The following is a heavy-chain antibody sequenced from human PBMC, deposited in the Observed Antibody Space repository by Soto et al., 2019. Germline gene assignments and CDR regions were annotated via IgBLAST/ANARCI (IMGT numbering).Heavy chain of an antibody. J-gene: IGHJ1*01. CDR3: TLNHCAGGGCYDRDY. Sequence: VQLQESGPGLVKPSQTLSLTCAVSDESVTSPGNYWNWIRQRPDTGLEWIGYISCGGGPFYNPSLRSCVSLSLDTSINLFSLTLNSVTAADTAVYYCTLNHCAGGGCYDRDYWGQGTRVTVSS. D-gene: IGHD2-15*01. V-gene: IGHV4-31*11. CDR2: ISCGGGP. CDR1: DESVTSPGNY.